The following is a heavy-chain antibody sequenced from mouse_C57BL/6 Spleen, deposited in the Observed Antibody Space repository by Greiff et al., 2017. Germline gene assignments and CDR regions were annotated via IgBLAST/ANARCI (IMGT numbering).Heavy chain of an antibody. Sequence: QVQLKQPGAELVKPGASVKLSCKASGYTFTSYWMHWVKQRPGQGLEWIGMIHPNSGSTNYNEKFKSKATLTVDKSSSTAYMQLSSLTSEDSAVYYCARDDYDREFAYWGQGTLVTVSA. V-gene: IGHV1-64*01. CDR1: GYTFTSYW. CDR2: IHPNSGST. J-gene: IGHJ3*01. D-gene: IGHD2-4*01. CDR3: ARDDYDREFAY.